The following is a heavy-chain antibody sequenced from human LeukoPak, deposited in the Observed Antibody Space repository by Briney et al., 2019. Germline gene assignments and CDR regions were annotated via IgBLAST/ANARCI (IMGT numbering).Heavy chain of an antibody. J-gene: IGHJ5*02. CDR3: TTETGYCSTTSCYDWFDP. V-gene: IGHV4-30-4*01. CDR2: IYYSGNT. Sequence: SETLSLTCTVSGGSISNGDYYWSWIRQPPGKGLEWIGYIYYSGNTFYNPSLKSRVTMSIDTSKNQFSLNLSSVTAADTAVYYCTTETGYCSTTSCYDWFDPWGQGTLVTVSS. D-gene: IGHD2-2*01. CDR1: GGSISNGDYY.